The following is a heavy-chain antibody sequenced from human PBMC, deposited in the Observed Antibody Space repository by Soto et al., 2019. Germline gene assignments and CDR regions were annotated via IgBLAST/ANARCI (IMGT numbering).Heavy chain of an antibody. CDR3: ARYKFPFYDSSGYTPIDY. CDR1: GYTFTSYG. V-gene: IGHV1-18*01. Sequence: QVQLVQSGAEVKKPGASVKVSCKASGYTFTSYGISWVRQAPGQGLEWMGWISAYNGNTNYAQKLQGRVTMTTDTSTSTAYMELRSLRSDDTAVYYCARYKFPFYDSSGYTPIDYWGQGTLVTVSS. D-gene: IGHD3-22*01. J-gene: IGHJ4*02. CDR2: ISAYNGNT.